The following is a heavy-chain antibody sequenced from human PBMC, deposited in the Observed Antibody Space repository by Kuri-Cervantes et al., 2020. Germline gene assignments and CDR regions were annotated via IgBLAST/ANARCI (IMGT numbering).Heavy chain of an antibody. CDR3: ARGWGYSSGWYEF. V-gene: IGHV3-49*04. D-gene: IGHD6-19*01. CDR2: IRSKAYGGTT. J-gene: IGHJ5*01. Sequence: GESLKISCAASGFTFSSYSMSWVRQAPGKGLEWVGFIRSKAYGGTTEYAASVKGRFTISRDDSKSIASLQMNSLKTEDTAVYYCARGWGYSSGWYEFWGQGTLVTVSS. CDR1: GFTFSSYS.